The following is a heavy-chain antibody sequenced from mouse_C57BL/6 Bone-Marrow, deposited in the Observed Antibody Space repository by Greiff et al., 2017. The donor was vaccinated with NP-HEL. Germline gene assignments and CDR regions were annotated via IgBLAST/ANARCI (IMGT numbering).Heavy chain of an antibody. V-gene: IGHV5-6*02. CDR3: ARPYSNYLAWFAY. CDR2: ISSGGSYT. Sequence: DVMLVESGGDLVKPGGSLKLSCAASGFTFSSYGMSWVRQTPDKRLEWVATISSGGSYTYYPDSVKGRFTISRDNAKNTLYLQMSSLKSEDTAMYYCARPYSNYLAWFAYWGQGTLVTVSA. J-gene: IGHJ3*01. CDR1: GFTFSSYG. D-gene: IGHD2-5*01.